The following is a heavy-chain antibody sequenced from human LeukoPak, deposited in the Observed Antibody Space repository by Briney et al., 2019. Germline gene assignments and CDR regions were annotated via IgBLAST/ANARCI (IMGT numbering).Heavy chain of an antibody. CDR3: ARKDYGDYTLDY. CDR2: IYYSGSN. D-gene: IGHD4-17*01. J-gene: IGHJ4*02. CDR1: GGSISSSSYY. Sequence: SETLSLTCTVSGGSISSSSYYWGWLRQPPGKGLEWIGSIYYSGSNYYNPSLKSRITISVDTSKNQFSLKLSSVTAADTAVYYCARKDYGDYTLDYWGQGTLVTVSS. V-gene: IGHV4-39*01.